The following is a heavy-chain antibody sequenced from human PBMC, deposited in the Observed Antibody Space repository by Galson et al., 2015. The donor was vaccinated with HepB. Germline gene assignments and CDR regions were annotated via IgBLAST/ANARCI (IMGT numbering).Heavy chain of an antibody. V-gene: IGHV1-3*01. Sequence: SVKVSCKASGYTFTSYAMHWVRQAPGQRLEWMGWINAGNGNTKYSQKFQGRVTITRDTSASTAYMELSSLRSEDTAVYYCARVRYCSGGSCYPSFDYWGQGTLVTVSS. CDR2: INAGNGNT. CDR3: ARVRYCSGGSCYPSFDY. D-gene: IGHD2-15*01. CDR1: GYTFTSYA. J-gene: IGHJ4*02.